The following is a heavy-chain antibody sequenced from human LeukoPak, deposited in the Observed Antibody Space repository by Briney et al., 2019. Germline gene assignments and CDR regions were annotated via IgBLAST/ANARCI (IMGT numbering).Heavy chain of an antibody. CDR2: ISGSGGST. Sequence: PGGSLRLSCAASGFTFSSYAMSWVRQAPGKGLEWVSAISGSGGSTYYADSVKGRFTISRDNSKNTLYLQMNSLRAEDTAVYYCAKDAWRYYDFWSGYYTGGYYYYYGMDVWGQGTTVTVSS. J-gene: IGHJ6*02. CDR1: GFTFSSYA. V-gene: IGHV3-23*01. D-gene: IGHD3-3*01. CDR3: AKDAWRYYDFWSGYYTGGYYYYYGMDV.